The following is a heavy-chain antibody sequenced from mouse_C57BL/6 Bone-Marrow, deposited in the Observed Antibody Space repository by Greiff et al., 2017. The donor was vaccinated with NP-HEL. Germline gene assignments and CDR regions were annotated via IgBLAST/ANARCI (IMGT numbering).Heavy chain of an antibody. CDR2: IDPSDSET. V-gene: IGHV1-52*01. Sequence: QVQLQQPGAELVRPGSSVKLSCKASGYTFTSYWMHWVKQRPIQGLEWIGNIDPSDSETHYNQKFKDKATLTVDKSSSTAYMQLSSLTSEDSAVYYCARGGLYYDYDVWFAYWGQGTLVTVSA. CDR1: GYTFTSYW. D-gene: IGHD2-4*01. J-gene: IGHJ3*01. CDR3: ARGGLYYDYDVWFAY.